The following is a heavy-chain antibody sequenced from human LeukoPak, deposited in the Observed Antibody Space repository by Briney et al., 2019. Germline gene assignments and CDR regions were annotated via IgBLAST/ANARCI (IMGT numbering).Heavy chain of an antibody. CDR1: GFTFSSYA. CDR3: AEPEGGYYDIRPD. D-gene: IGHD3-22*01. J-gene: IGHJ4*02. V-gene: IGHV3-23*01. Sequence: GGSLRLSCAASGFTFSSYAMSWVRQAPGKGLEWVSAISGSGGSTYYADSVKGRFTISRDNSKNTLYLQMNSLRAEDTAVYYCAEPEGGYYDIRPDWGQGTLVTVPS. CDR2: ISGSGGST.